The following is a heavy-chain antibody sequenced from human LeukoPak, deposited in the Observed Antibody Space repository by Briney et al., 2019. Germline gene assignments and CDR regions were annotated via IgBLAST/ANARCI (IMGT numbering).Heavy chain of an antibody. CDR3: ARLPAARPLNFDY. CDR2: IIPIFGTA. D-gene: IGHD6-6*01. J-gene: IGHJ4*02. Sequence: GASVKASCKASGGTFSSYAISWVRQAPGQGLEWMGGIIPIFGTANYAQKFQGRVTITADESTSTAYMELSSLRSEDTAVYYCARLPAARPLNFDYWGQGTLVTVSS. CDR1: GGTFSSYA. V-gene: IGHV1-69*13.